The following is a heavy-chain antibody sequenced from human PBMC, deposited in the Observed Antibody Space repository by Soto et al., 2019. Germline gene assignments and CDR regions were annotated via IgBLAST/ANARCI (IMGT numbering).Heavy chain of an antibody. J-gene: IGHJ6*02. CDR2: ISSSGTYI. CDR3: GRQSHQRQYSYGPRGGMDV. CDR1: GFNFITYS. V-gene: IGHV3-21*06. D-gene: IGHD5-18*01. Sequence: GGSLRLSCAASGFNFITYSLSWVRQAPGKGLEWVSSISSSGTYIDYADSVRGRFTISRDNAKNSLFLQMNSLRAEDTAVYYCGRQSHQRQYSYGPRGGMDVWGQGTTVTVSS.